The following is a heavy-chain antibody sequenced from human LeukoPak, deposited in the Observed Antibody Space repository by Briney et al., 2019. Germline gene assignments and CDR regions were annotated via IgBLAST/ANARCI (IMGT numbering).Heavy chain of an antibody. CDR3: ARAVRYFGQDAYDI. J-gene: IGHJ3*02. D-gene: IGHD3-9*01. CDR2: VYYSGTT. Sequence: SETLSLTCTVSGGSISSYYWSWIRQPPGKGLEGIGYVYYSGTTNYNPSLKSRVIISVDTSKNQFSLKLSPVIAADTAVYYCARAVRYFGQDAYDIWGQGTMVTVSS. V-gene: IGHV4-59*01. CDR1: GGSISSYY.